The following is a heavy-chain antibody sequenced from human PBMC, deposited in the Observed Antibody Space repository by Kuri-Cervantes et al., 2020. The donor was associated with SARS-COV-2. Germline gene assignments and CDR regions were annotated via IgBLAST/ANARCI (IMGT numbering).Heavy chain of an antibody. CDR1: GFTFSSYS. CDR3: ARTSTWSIYFDY. Sequence: GESLKISCAASGFTFSSYSMNWVRQAPGKGLEWVSSISSSSSYIYYADSVKGRFTISRDNAKNSLYLQMNSLRADDTAVYYCARTSTWSIYFDYWGQGTLVTVSS. D-gene: IGHD2-8*02. J-gene: IGHJ4*02. CDR2: ISSSSSYI. V-gene: IGHV3-21*01.